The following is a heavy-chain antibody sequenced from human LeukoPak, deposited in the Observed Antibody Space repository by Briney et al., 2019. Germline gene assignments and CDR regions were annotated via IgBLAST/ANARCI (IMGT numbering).Heavy chain of an antibody. CDR2: ISDDGVTT. Sequence: GGSLRLSCSASGFSFSTFAMHWVRQAPGKGLEYVSLISDDGVTTYYADSVKGRFTISRDNSKNTLYLQMRSLRAEDTAVYYCLNIAVPKWGQGTMVTVSS. J-gene: IGHJ3*01. CDR1: GFSFSTFA. V-gene: IGHV3-64D*06. CDR3: LNIAVPK. D-gene: IGHD6-19*01.